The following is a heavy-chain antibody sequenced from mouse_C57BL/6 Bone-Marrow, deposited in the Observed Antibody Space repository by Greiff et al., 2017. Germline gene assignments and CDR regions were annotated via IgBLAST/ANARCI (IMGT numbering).Heavy chain of an antibody. V-gene: IGHV1-69*01. J-gene: IGHJ4*01. CDR1: GYTFTSYW. D-gene: IGHD2-1*01. Sequence: QVQLQQPGAELVMPGASVKLSCKASGYTFTSYWMHWVKQRPGQGLEWIGEIDPSDSYTNYNQKFKGKSTLTVDKSSSTAYMQLSSLTSEDSAVYYCARGGNYFYAMGYWGQGTSVTVSS. CDR3: ARGGNYFYAMGY. CDR2: IDPSDSYT.